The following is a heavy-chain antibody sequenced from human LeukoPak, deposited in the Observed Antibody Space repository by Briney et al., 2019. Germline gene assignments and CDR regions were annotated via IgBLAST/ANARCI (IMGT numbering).Heavy chain of an antibody. D-gene: IGHD1/OR15-1a*01. J-gene: IGHJ5*01. CDR1: GFTFSSHW. CDR3: ARIITTPSTRLDS. Sequence: PGGSLRLSCAASGFTFSSHWMSWVRQAPGKGLEWVADIKQDGSEKYYVDSVKGRFTISRDNAKNSLYLQMNSLRAEDTAVYYCARIITTPSTRLDSWGQGTLVTVSS. CDR2: IKQDGSEK. V-gene: IGHV3-7*01.